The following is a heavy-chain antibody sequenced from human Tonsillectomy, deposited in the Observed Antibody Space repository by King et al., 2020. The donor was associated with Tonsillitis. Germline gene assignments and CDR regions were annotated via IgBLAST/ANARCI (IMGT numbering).Heavy chain of an antibody. CDR2: IYSGDSET. D-gene: IGHD3/OR15-3a*01. CDR3: ARHMKSSIWTGYYDAFDI. Sequence: QLVQSGAEMKKPGESLQISCQASGYSFPTYWIGWVRQTPGKGLEWMGIIYSGDSETRYSPSFQGQVTISADKSISTAYLQWSSLKASDTAIYYCARHMKSSIWTGYYDAFDIWGQGTRVTVSS. J-gene: IGHJ3*02. V-gene: IGHV5-51*01. CDR1: GYSFPTYW.